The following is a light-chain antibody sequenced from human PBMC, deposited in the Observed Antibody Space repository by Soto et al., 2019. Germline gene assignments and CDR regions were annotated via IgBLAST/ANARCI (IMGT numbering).Light chain of an antibody. Sequence: DIQMPQSPSTVSAFVGYTVTITFRASQNINSWLAWYQQKPGKAPKLLIYAASSLQSGVPSRFSGSGSGTDFILNISSLQPEDSATYYCLHDHDYPLTVGGGTKV. CDR2: AAS. V-gene: IGKV1-5*01. CDR3: LHDHDYPLT. CDR1: QNINSW. J-gene: IGKJ4*01.